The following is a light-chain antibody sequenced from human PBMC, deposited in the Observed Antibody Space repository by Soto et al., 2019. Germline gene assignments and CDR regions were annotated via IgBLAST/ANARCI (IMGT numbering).Light chain of an antibody. Sequence: QSALTQPRSVSGSPGQSVTISCSGTSNDVGAYNYVSWYQQHPGKAPKIMIYDVTKRPSGVPDRFSGSKSDNTASLTISGLQAEDEADYYCCSFAGTYTYVFGTGTKLTVL. V-gene: IGLV2-11*01. J-gene: IGLJ1*01. CDR3: CSFAGTYTYV. CDR2: DVT. CDR1: SNDVGAYNY.